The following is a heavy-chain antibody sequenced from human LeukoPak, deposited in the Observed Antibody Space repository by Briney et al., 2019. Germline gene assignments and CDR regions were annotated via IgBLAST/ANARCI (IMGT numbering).Heavy chain of an antibody. D-gene: IGHD2-21*02. Sequence: SETLSLTCAVYGGSFSGHYWSWFRQPPGQGLEWIGEINYSGDTTYNPSLKSRVTILIDTSKNQFSLKLSSVTAADTAVYYCASRNVVVTARYFDYWGQGTLVTVSS. CDR3: ASRNVVVTARYFDY. CDR1: GGSFSGHY. V-gene: IGHV4-34*01. J-gene: IGHJ4*02. CDR2: INYSGDT.